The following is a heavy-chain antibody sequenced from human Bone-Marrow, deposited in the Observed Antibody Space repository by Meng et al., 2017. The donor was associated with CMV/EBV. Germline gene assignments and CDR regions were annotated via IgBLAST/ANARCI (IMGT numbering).Heavy chain of an antibody. J-gene: IGHJ4*02. CDR1: GFTFSSYA. D-gene: IGHD2-2*01. V-gene: IGHV3-30-3*01. CDR3: ARAKCSSTSCYEYY. CDR2: ISYDGSNK. Sequence: GGSLRLSCAASGFTFSSYAMHWVRQAPGKGLEWVAVISYDGSNKYYADSVKGRFTISRDNSKNTLYLQMNSLRAEDTAVYYCARAKCSSTSCYEYYWGQGTLVTLL.